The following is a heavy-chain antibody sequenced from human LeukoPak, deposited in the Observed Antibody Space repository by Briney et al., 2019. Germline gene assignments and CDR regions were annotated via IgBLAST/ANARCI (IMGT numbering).Heavy chain of an antibody. V-gene: IGHV3-21*01. CDR2: ISSSSSSI. CDR3: ARGPYTDY. D-gene: IGHD4-11*01. Sequence: GGSLRLSRAASGFTFSSYSMNWVRQAPGKGLDWVSSISSSSSSIYYADSVKGRFTISRDNAKNSLSLQMNSLRAEDTAVYYCARGPYTDYWGQGTLVTVSA. CDR1: GFTFSSYS. J-gene: IGHJ4*02.